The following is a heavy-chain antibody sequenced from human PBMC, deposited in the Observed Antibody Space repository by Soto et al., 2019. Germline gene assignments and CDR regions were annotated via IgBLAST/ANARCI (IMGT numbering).Heavy chain of an antibody. CDR1: GGSFSGYY. V-gene: IGHV4-34*01. CDR3: ARGSLLWFGELLYYYYGVDV. D-gene: IGHD3-10*01. CDR2: INHSGST. J-gene: IGHJ6*02. Sequence: PSETLSLTCAVYGGSFSGYYWSWIRQPPGKGLEWIGEINHSGSTNYNPSLKSRVTISVDTSKNQFSLKLSSVTAADTAVYYCARGSLLWFGELLYYYYGVDVWGQGTTVTVSS.